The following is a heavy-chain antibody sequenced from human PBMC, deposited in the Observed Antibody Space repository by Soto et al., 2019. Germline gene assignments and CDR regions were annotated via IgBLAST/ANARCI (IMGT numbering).Heavy chain of an antibody. V-gene: IGHV3-21*04. J-gene: IGHJ4*02. CDR2: ISSSSSYI. Sequence: GGSLRLSCAASGFTFSSYSMNWVRQAPGKGLEWVSSISSSSSYIYYADSVKGRFTISRDNSKNTLYLQMNSLRAEDTAVYYCAKDPDTFGGVIATTWTGWGQGTLVTVSS. CDR3: AKDPDTFGGVIATTWTG. D-gene: IGHD3-16*02. CDR1: GFTFSSYS.